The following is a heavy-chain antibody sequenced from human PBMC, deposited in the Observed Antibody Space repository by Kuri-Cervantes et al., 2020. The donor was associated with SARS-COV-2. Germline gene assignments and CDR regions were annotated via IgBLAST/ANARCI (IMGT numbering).Heavy chain of an antibody. CDR3: ARGAANYYYMDV. CDR2: IWYDGENE. Sequence: GESLKISCVASGFTFSNYVIHWVRQAPGKGLEWVAVIWYDGENEYYAGSVEGRFTISRDNSKNTVSLHMNSLRAEDTAMYYCARGAANYYYMDVWGKGTTVTVSS. V-gene: IGHV3-33*08. D-gene: IGHD3-16*01. CDR1: GFTFSNYV. J-gene: IGHJ6*03.